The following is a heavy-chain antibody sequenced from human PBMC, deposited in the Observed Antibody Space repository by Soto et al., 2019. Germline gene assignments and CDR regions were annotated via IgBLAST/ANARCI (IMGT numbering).Heavy chain of an antibody. Sequence: QVQLVQSGAEVKKPGASVKVSCKASGYTFTSYGISWVRQAPGQGLEWMGWISAYNGNTNYAQKLQGRVTMTTDTSTSTAYMELRSLRSDDTAVYYCARWEGYDILTGYLHAFDIWGQGTMVTVSS. CDR3: ARWEGYDILTGYLHAFDI. CDR1: GYTFTSYG. V-gene: IGHV1-18*01. D-gene: IGHD3-9*01. J-gene: IGHJ3*02. CDR2: ISAYNGNT.